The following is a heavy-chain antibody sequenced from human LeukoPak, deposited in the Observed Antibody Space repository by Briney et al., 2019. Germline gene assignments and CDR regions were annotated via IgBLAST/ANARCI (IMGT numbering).Heavy chain of an antibody. CDR3: ARDFGLRSYGVDV. V-gene: IGHV6-1*01. D-gene: IGHD3-10*01. CDR1: GHSHSCNSVA. J-gene: IGHJ6*02. Sequence: SQTLSLTYAISGHSHSCNSVAWHWVRQSPSRGLEWLGRTYYRSTWNNDYSVSVKSRLIITPDTSKNQFSLHLNSVTPEYTAVYCCARDFGLRSYGVDVWGQGTTVTVSS. CDR2: TYYRSTWNN.